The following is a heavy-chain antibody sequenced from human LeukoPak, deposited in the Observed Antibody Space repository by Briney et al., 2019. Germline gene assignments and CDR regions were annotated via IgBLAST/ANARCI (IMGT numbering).Heavy chain of an antibody. CDR3: AKIERATIFGGGDY. J-gene: IGHJ4*02. CDR1: GFTFSDYY. Sequence: PGGSLRLSCAASGFTFSDYYMTWIRQAPGKGLEWVSYISSGTTTYYADSVKGRFTISRDNSKNTLYLQMNSLRAEDTAVYYCAKIERATIFGGGDYWGQGTLVTVSS. CDR2: ISSGTTT. D-gene: IGHD3-3*01. V-gene: IGHV3-11*01.